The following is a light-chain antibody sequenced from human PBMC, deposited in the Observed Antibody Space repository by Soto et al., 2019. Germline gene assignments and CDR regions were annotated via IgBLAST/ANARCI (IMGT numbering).Light chain of an antibody. CDR1: QPISSW. J-gene: IGKJ2*01. Sequence: DIQMTQSPSTLSASVGDRVTITCRASQPISSWLAWYQQKPGKAPQLLIYDASGLENGVPSRFSGRGSGTEFTLTISCLQPDDFATYFCQQYISNLYTFGQGTKLEIK. V-gene: IGKV1-5*01. CDR3: QQYISNLYT. CDR2: DAS.